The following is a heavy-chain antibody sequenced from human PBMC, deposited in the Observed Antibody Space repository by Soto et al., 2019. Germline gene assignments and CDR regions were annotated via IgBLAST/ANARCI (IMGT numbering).Heavy chain of an antibody. V-gene: IGHV4-59*01. Sequence: SETLSLTCTVSGDSISAYSWSWVRQPPGKGLEWIGNIHYNGNTKYNPSLKSRVTMSLDTSKNQFSLRLISVTAADTAKYFCAREENCGRWLHLLDFWSQGTLVTGS. J-gene: IGHJ3*01. CDR3: AREENCGRWLHLLDF. D-gene: IGHD5-12*01. CDR1: GDSISAYS. CDR2: IHYNGNT.